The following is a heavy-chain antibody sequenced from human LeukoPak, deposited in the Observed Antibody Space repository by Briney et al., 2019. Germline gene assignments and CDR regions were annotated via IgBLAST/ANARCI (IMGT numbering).Heavy chain of an antibody. D-gene: IGHD2-15*01. J-gene: IGHJ4*02. Sequence: GRSLRLSCAASGFTFDDYAMHWVRQAAQKGLELGSGISWNSGSIGYADSVKGRFTISRDNAKNSLYLQMNSLRAEDTALYYCAKDSALGWKLLFQDYFDYWGQGALVTVSS. CDR2: ISWNSGSI. V-gene: IGHV3-9*01. CDR1: GFTFDDYA. CDR3: AKDSALGWKLLFQDYFDY.